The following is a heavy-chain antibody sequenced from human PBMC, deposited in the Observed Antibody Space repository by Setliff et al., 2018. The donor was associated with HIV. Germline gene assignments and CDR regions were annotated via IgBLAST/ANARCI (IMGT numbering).Heavy chain of an antibody. CDR2: IYYSGTT. CDR3: ARLSLSLVRGIINSGDRFFDY. J-gene: IGHJ4*02. V-gene: IGHV4-39*01. Sequence: SETLSLTCTVSGASVNSNNYYWGWIRQPPGRGLEWIASIYYSGTTYYNPSLKSRVTISVDTSKNQFSLKLSSVTAADTAVYYCARLSLSLVRGIINSGDRFFDYWGQGSLGTVS. D-gene: IGHD3-10*01. CDR1: GASVNSNNYY.